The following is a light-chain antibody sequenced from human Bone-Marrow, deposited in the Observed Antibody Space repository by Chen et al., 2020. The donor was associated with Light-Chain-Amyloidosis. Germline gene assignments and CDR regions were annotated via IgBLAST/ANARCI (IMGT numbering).Light chain of an antibody. Sequence: NFMLTQPHSVSESPGKTVIISCTRSSGSIATNYVQWYQQRPGSSPTTVIYEDDHRPSGVPDRFSGSIDRSSNTASLTISGLKTEYEADYYCQSYQGSSQGVFGGGTKLTVL. CDR3: QSYQGSSQGV. V-gene: IGLV6-57*01. CDR1: SGSIATNY. J-gene: IGLJ3*02. CDR2: EDD.